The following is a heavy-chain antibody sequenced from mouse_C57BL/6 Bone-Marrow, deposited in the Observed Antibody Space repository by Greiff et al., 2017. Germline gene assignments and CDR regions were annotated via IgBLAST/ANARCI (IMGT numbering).Heavy chain of an antibody. CDR1: GFTFSDYG. D-gene: IGHD2-4*01. CDR2: ISSGSSTI. Sequence: DVKLVESGGGLVKPGGSLKLSCAASGFTFSDYGMHWVRQAPEKGLEWVAYISSGSSTIYYADTVKGRFTISRDNAKNTLFLQMTGLRSEDTAMYYCARFYDYDEGFAYWGQGTLVTVSA. CDR3: ARFYDYDEGFAY. J-gene: IGHJ3*01. V-gene: IGHV5-17*01.